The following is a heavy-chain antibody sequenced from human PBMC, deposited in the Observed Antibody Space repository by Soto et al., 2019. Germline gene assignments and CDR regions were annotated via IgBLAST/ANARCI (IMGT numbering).Heavy chain of an antibody. Sequence: GESLKISCKGSGYSFTSYWIGWVRQMPGKGLEWMGIIYPGDSDTRYSPSFQGQVTISADKSISTAYLQWSSLKASDTAMYYCASSGWYVAPYYYYGMDVWGQGTTVTVSS. J-gene: IGHJ6*02. CDR3: ASSGWYVAPYYYYGMDV. CDR2: IYPGDSDT. V-gene: IGHV5-51*01. D-gene: IGHD6-13*01. CDR1: GYSFTSYW.